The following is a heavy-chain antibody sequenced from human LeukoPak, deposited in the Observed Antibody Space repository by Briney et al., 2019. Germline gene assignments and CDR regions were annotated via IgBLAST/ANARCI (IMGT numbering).Heavy chain of an antibody. D-gene: IGHD5-12*01. CDR1: GYTLTELS. Sequence: ASVKVSCKVSGYTLTELSMHWVRQAPGKGLEWMGGFDTEDGETIYAQKFQGRVTMTEDTSTDTAYMELSSLRSEDTAVYYCATGEVATITPYYYYGMDVWGQGTTVTVSS. CDR3: ATGEVATITPYYYYGMDV. J-gene: IGHJ6*02. CDR2: FDTEDGET. V-gene: IGHV1-24*01.